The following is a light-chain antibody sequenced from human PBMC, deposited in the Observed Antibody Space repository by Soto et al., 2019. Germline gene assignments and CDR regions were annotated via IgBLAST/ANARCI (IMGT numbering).Light chain of an antibody. J-gene: IGLJ2*01. V-gene: IGLV2-23*01. CDR3: CSYGGGATVV. Sequence: QSALTQPASVSGSPGQSITISCTGTSSDIGRYNLVSWYQQHPGKAPKLIIYEDIERPSGVSDRFSGSKSGNTASLTISGLQTEDEADYYCCSYGGGATVVFGGGTKLTVL. CDR1: SSDIGRYNL. CDR2: EDI.